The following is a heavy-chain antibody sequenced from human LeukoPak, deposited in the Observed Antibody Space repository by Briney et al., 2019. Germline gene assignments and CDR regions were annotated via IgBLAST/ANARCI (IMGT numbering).Heavy chain of an antibody. CDR1: GLTFTSSD. J-gene: IGHJ4*02. CDR3: ARNFDS. V-gene: IGHV3-21*01. CDR2: ITRSGSNL. Sequence: PVGSLRLSCAASGLTFTSSDFNWIRQAPGKGLEWLSTITRSGSNLYYADSVKGRFTTSRDDAKDSVYLQMESLRVEDTAIYYCARNFDSWGQGTLVTVSS.